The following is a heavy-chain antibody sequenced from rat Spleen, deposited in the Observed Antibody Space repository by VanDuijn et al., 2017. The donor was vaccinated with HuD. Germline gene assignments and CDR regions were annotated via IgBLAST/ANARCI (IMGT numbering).Heavy chain of an antibody. CDR2: ISNTGGSI. CDR3: TRFYYDVSYYPDW. D-gene: IGHD1-12*02. CDR1: GFTFNNFW. J-gene: IGHJ2*01. V-gene: IGHV5-31*01. Sequence: EVQLVESGGGLVQPGRSLKLSCVASGFTFNNFWMSWIRQAPGKGLEWVASISNTGGSIYYPDSVKGRFTISRQNTQNTLYLQMNSLRSEDTATYYCTRFYYDVSYYPDWWGQGVMVTVSS.